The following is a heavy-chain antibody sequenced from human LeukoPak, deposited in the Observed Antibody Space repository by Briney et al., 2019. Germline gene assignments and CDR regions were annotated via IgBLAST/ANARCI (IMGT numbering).Heavy chain of an antibody. J-gene: IGHJ4*02. CDR1: GFTFSSYW. V-gene: IGHV3-7*01. D-gene: IGHD1-26*01. Sequence: GGSLRLSCAASGFTFSSYWMSWVRQALGKGLEWVANIKQDGSEKYYVDSVKGRFTISRDNAKNSLYLQMNSLRAEDTAVYYCARDQDSGSFYDWGQGTLVTVSS. CDR3: ARDQDSGSFYD. CDR2: IKQDGSEK.